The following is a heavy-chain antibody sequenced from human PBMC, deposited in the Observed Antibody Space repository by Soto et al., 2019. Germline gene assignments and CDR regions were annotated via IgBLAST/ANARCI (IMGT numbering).Heavy chain of an antibody. CDR1: GYTFTSYA. J-gene: IGHJ4*02. D-gene: IGHD6-6*01. Sequence: QVQLVQSGAEEKKPGASVKVSCKASGYTFTSYAMHWVRQAPGQRLEWMGWINAGNGNTKYSQKFQGRVTMTRDTSASTAYMELSSMRSEDTAVYYCARAPGGSSSFVDYWGQGTLVTVSS. CDR2: INAGNGNT. V-gene: IGHV1-3*05. CDR3: ARAPGGSSSFVDY.